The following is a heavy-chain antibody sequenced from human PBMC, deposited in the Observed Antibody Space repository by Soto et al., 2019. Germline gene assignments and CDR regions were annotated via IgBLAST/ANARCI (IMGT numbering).Heavy chain of an antibody. CDR1: GFTFSSGA. V-gene: IGHV3-30-3*01. CDR2: ISYDGSNK. CDR3: ARDSTAMVPYYYGMDV. D-gene: IGHD5-18*01. Sequence: GGSLRLSCAASGFTFSSGAMHWVRQAPGKGLEWVAVISYDGSNKYYADSVKGRFTISRDNSKNTLYLQMNSLRAEDTAVYYCARDSTAMVPYYYGMDVWGQGTTVTVSS. J-gene: IGHJ6*02.